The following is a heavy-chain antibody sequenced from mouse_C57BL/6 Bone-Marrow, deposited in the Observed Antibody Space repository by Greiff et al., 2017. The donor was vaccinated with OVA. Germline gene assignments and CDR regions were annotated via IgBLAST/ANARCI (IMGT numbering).Heavy chain of an antibody. CDR1: GYTFTSYW. D-gene: IGHD1-1*01. V-gene: IGHV1-55*01. Sequence: QVQLQQPGAELVKPGASVKMSCKASGYTFTSYWITWVKQRPGQGLEWIGDIYPGSGSTNYTESFKSKATLPVDTSSSTAYMQLSSLTSEDSAVEYCARGYYGSFAYWGQGTLVTVSA. CDR2: IYPGSGST. CDR3: ARGYYGSFAY. J-gene: IGHJ3*01.